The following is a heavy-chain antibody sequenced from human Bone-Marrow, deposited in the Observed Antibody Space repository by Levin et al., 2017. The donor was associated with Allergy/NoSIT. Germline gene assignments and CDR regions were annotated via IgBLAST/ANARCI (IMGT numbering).Heavy chain of an antibody. D-gene: IGHD3/OR15-3a*01. CDR3: ARRDYYFYGFDV. J-gene: IGHJ6*02. CDR2: ITTASSYT. CDR1: GFTFSRYS. V-gene: IGHV3-21*06. Sequence: PGGSLRLSCSASGFTFSRYSMTWVRQAPGKGLEWLAYITTASSYTHYSDSLRGRFTISRDNSKNLLYLQMTSLRVEDTAVYYCARRDYYFYGFDVWGQGTTVTVSS.